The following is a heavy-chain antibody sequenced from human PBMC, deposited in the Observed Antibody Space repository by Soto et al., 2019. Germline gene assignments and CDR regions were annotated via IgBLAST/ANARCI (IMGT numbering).Heavy chain of an antibody. CDR2: IYYSGST. J-gene: IGHJ4*02. Sequence: SETLSLTCTVSGGSISSYYWSWIRQPPGKGLEWIGYIYYSGSTNYNPSLKSRVTISVDTSKDQFSLKLSSVTAADTAVYYCARGGFRSSSWLDYWGQGTLVTVSS. CDR3: ARGGFRSSSWLDY. D-gene: IGHD6-13*01. V-gene: IGHV4-59*01. CDR1: GGSISSYY.